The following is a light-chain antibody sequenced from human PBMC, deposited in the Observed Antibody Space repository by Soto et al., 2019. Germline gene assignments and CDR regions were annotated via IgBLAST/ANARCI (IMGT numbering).Light chain of an antibody. CDR1: SSDVGGYNY. Sequence: QSALTQPASVSGSPGQSITISCTGTSSDVGGYNYVSWYQHHPGKAPKLMLYEVSNRPSGVSNRFSGSKSGNTASLTISGLQAEDEADYYCTSYTTSSTLVVFGSGTKVTV. J-gene: IGLJ1*01. CDR2: EVS. CDR3: TSYTTSSTLVV. V-gene: IGLV2-14*01.